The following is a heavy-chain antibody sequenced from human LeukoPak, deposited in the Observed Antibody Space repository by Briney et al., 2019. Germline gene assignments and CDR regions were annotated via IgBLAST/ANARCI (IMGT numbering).Heavy chain of an antibody. V-gene: IGHV3-23*01. CDR2: VRNSVDGGFT. D-gene: IGHD2-15*01. CDR1: GFTFSSYA. J-gene: IGHJ4*02. Sequence: GGSLRLSCAASGFTFSSYAVTWVRQAPGRGLEWAAVVRNSVDGGFTYYADSVKGRFPISRGNSKNTLYLQMKNLRVDDTAVYYCAKMGGYCSGGSCYSWYFVYWGQGTPVTVSS. CDR3: AKMGGYCSGGSCYSWYFVY.